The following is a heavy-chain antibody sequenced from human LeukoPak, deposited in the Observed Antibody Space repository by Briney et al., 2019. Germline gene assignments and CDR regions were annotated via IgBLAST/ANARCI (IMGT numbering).Heavy chain of an antibody. J-gene: IGHJ4*02. V-gene: IGHV4-59*12. CDR3: ARVVPDGYSDY. CDR1: GGSFSGYY. D-gene: IGHD5-24*01. Sequence: SETLSLTCAVYGGSFSGYYWSWIRQSPGKGLEWIGYVYYRGSTNYNPSLTSRVTISVDMSKNQFSLKLSSVTAADTAVYYCARVVPDGYSDYWGQGTLVTVSS. CDR2: VYYRGST.